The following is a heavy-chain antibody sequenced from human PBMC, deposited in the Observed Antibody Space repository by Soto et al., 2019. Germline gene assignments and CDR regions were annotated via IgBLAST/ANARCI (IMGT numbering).Heavy chain of an antibody. CDR1: GFTFSDHA. D-gene: IGHD6-19*01. V-gene: IGHV3-23*01. J-gene: IGHJ4*02. CDR2: ISDSVHGA. CDR3: ARDPGRAWSARIFDF. Sequence: PGGSLRLSCEASGFTFSDHAMSWVRRAPGKGLEWVAAISDSVHGAVYADSVKGRFTISRDNSKNTLYLQMNSLRGEDTGVYYCARDPGRAWSARIFDFWGQGTVVTVSS.